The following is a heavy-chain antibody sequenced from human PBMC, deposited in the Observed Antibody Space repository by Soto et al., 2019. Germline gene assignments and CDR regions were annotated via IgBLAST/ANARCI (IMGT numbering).Heavy chain of an antibody. CDR2: ISPSSSYI. Sequence: EVQLVESGGGLVKPGGSLRLSCAASGFTFSSYSMNWVRQAPGKGLEWVSSISPSSSYIYYADSVKGRFTISRDNAKNSLYLQMNSLRAEDTAMYYCARDRAAVTASNWFDPWGQGTLVTVSS. CDR3: ARDRAAVTASNWFDP. D-gene: IGHD6-13*01. V-gene: IGHV3-21*06. CDR1: GFTFSSYS. J-gene: IGHJ5*02.